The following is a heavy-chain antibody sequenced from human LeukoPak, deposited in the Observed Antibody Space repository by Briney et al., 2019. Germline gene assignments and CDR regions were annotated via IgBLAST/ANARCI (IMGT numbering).Heavy chain of an antibody. CDR1: GYTFTDYF. CDR2: INPKSGGT. D-gene: IGHD5-18*01. CDR3: ARSRGERGYSYGVDS. J-gene: IGHJ5*01. Sequence: ASLRVSSKPSGYTFTDYFMHWVRQTPGQGGERMGWINPKSGGTNYAQKFQSRVTMTRDTSISTAYMELSRLRSDDTAVYYCARSRGERGYSYGVDSWGQGTLVTVSS. V-gene: IGHV1-2*02.